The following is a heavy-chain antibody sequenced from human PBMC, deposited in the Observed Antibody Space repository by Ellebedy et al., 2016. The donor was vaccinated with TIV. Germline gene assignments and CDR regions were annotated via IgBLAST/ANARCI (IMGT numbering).Heavy chain of an antibody. V-gene: IGHV1-69*13. CDR1: GGTFSSYA. J-gene: IGHJ3*02. CDR3: AVYDSSGYDPVIFSAFDI. Sequence: SVKVSXKASGGTFSSYAISWVRQAPGQGLEWMGGIIPIFGTANYAQKFQGRVTITADESTSTAYMELSSLRSEDTAVYYCAVYDSSGYDPVIFSAFDIWGQGTMVTVSS. D-gene: IGHD3-22*01. CDR2: IIPIFGTA.